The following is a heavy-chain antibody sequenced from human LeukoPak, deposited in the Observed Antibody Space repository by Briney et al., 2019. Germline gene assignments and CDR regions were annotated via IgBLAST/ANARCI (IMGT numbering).Heavy chain of an antibody. CDR2: ISSSGSTI. J-gene: IGHJ6*04. D-gene: IGHD3-10*02. CDR3: AELGITMIGGV. V-gene: IGHV3-48*03. CDR1: GLTFSSYE. Sequence: GGSLRLSCAASGLTFSSYERNWVRQAPGKGLGWVSYISSSGSTIYYADSVKGRFTISRDNAKNSLYLQMNSLRAEDTAVYYCAELGITMIGGVWGKGTTVTISS.